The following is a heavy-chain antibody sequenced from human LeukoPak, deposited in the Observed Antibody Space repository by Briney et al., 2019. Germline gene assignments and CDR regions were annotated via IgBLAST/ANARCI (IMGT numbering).Heavy chain of an antibody. V-gene: IGHV3-21*01. CDR2: ISSSSSYI. J-gene: IGHJ5*02. CDR3: ARDQDGLYSSSWHKGAGWFDP. CDR1: GFTFSSYW. Sequence: PGGSLRLSCAASGFTFSSYWMSWVRQAPGKGLEWVSSISSSSSYIYYADSVKGRFTISRDNAKNSLYLQMNSLRAEDTAVYYCARDQDGLYSSSWHKGAGWFDPWGQGTLVTVSS. D-gene: IGHD6-13*01.